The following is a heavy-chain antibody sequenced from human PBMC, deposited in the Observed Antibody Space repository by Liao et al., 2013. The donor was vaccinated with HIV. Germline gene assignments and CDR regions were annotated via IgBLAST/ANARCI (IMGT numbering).Heavy chain of an antibody. CDR2: IYSSGSA. J-gene: IGHJ5*02. CDR3: ARTDQYYDFWNGYENWFDP. Sequence: QVQLQQWGAGLLKPSETLSLTCGVYGGSFSGYYWSWIRQPAGKGLEWIGRIYSSGSANYNPSLKSRVTMSVDTSKNQFSLKLSSVTAADTAVYYCARTDQYYDFWNGYENWFDPWGQGTLVT. CDR1: GGSFSGYY. D-gene: IGHD3-3*01. V-gene: IGHV4-59*10.